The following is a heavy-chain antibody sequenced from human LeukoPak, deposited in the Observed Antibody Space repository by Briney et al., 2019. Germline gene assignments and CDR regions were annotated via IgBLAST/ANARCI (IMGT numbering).Heavy chain of an antibody. J-gene: IGHJ6*02. CDR3: ARVLPAQYYFYGMDV. CDR1: GFTFSSYW. V-gene: IGHV3-74*01. CDR2: INSDGSST. Sequence: GGSLRLSCAASGFTFSSYWMHWVRPAPGKGLVWVSHINSDGSSTTYAGSVKGRFTISRDNAKNTLYLQMNSLRAEDTAVYYCARVLPAQYYFYGMDVWGQGTTVTVSS.